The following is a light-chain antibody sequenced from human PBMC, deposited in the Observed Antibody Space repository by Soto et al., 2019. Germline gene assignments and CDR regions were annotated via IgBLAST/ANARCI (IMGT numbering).Light chain of an antibody. J-gene: IGLJ2*01. Sequence: QSVLTQPPSASGTPGQRVTISCSGSSSNFGSNYVYWYQQLPGTAPKLLIYRNNQRPSGVPDRFSGSKSGTSAALAISGLRSEDGDDYYCAAWEDSLSGGVFVGGTKLTVL. V-gene: IGLV1-47*01. CDR3: AAWEDSLSGGV. CDR1: SSNFGSNY. CDR2: RNN.